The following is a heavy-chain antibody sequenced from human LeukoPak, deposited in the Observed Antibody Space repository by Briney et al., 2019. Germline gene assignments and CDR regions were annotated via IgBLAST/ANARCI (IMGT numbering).Heavy chain of an antibody. CDR2: ISSSSSYI. Sequence: GGSLRLSCAASGFTFSSYSMNWVRQAPGKGLEWVSSISSSSSYIYYADPVKGRFTISRDNAKNSLYLQMNSLRAEDTAVYYCAREDWYSYGYYYYGMAVWGQGTTVTVSS. V-gene: IGHV3-21*01. D-gene: IGHD5-18*01. J-gene: IGHJ6*02. CDR3: AREDWYSYGYYYYGMAV. CDR1: GFTFSSYS.